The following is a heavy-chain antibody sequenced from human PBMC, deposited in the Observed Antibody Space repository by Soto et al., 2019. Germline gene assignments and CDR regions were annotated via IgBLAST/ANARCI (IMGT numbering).Heavy chain of an antibody. Sequence: QVQLVQSGAEVKKPGSSVKVSCKTSGVSFNNNGIGWVRQAPGHGLEWVGGVSPPFRTSNYARKFQGRISITVDASTGTVNMELSSLTSGDTAQYYCARVLYYGSGSYSPYGMDVWGQGTTVTVSS. CDR2: VSPPFRTS. V-gene: IGHV1-69*01. D-gene: IGHD3-10*01. CDR3: ARVLYYGSGSYSPYGMDV. J-gene: IGHJ6*02. CDR1: GVSFNNNG.